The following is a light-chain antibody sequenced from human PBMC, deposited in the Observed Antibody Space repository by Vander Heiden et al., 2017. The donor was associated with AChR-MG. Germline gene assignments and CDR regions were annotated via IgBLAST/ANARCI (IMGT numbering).Light chain of an antibody. Sequence: QSALTQPASVSGSPGQPITISRTGTSSDVGGYNYVAWYQQHPGKAPKLLIYDDSNRPSGVSNRFSGSKSGNTASLTITGLQAEDEADYYCSSYTGSSTREVFGGGTKLTVL. CDR3: SSYTGSSTREV. CDR2: DDS. V-gene: IGLV2-14*03. J-gene: IGLJ2*01. CDR1: SSDVGGYNY.